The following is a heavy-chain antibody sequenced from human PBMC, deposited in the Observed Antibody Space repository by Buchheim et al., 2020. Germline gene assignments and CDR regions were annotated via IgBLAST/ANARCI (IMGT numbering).Heavy chain of an antibody. CDR3: ARSSPYSTSSHYYGMDV. CDR2: TNPSSGST. V-gene: IGHV1-46*01. Sequence: QVQLVHSGAEVKKPGASVKVSCKASGYTFTDYYMHWVRQAPGQGLEWMGITNPSSGSTNYAQKFQGRVTMTRDTSTSTVSMELSSLRSEDTAVYYCARSSPYSTSSHYYGMDVWGQGTT. D-gene: IGHD6-6*01. CDR1: GYTFTDYY. J-gene: IGHJ6*02.